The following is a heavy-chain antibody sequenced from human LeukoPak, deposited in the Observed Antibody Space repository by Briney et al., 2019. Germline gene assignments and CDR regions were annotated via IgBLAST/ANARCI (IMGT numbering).Heavy chain of an antibody. CDR1: GFTFSSYW. Sequence: PGGSLRLSCAASGFTFSSYWMHWVRQAPGEGLVWVSRINSDGSSTSYADSVKGRFTISRDNAKNTLYLQMNSLRAEDTAVYYCARGEYYYGYYFDYWGQGTLVTVSS. V-gene: IGHV3-74*01. CDR3: ARGEYYYGYYFDY. CDR2: INSDGSST. D-gene: IGHD3-10*01. J-gene: IGHJ4*02.